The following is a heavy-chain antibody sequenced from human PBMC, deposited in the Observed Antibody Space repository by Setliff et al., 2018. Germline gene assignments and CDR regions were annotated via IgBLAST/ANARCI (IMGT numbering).Heavy chain of an antibody. J-gene: IGHJ6*03. CDR2: IYIGGSA. CDR3: AREQWLDPPGYYYMDV. Sequence: SETLSLTCAVSGYSISSGYYWSWIRQPAGKGLEWIGHIYIGGSANYNPSLKSRATMSIDTSKNQFSLKLNSVTAADMAVYYCAREQWLDPPGYYYMDVWAKGTTVTVSS. D-gene: IGHD6-19*01. V-gene: IGHV4-4*07. CDR1: GYSISSGYY.